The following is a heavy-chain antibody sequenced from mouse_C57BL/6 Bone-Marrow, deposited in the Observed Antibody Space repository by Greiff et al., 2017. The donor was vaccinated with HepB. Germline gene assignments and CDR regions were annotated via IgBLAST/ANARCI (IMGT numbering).Heavy chain of an antibody. CDR1: GYSITSGYY. Sequence: EVKLMESGPGLVKPSQSLSLTCSVTGYSITSGYYWNWIRQFPGNKLEWMGYISYDGSNNYNPSLKNRISITRDTSKNQFFLKLNSVTTEDTATYYCARDLRDYGRSSFAYWGQGTLVTVSA. CDR3: ARDLRDYGRSSFAY. D-gene: IGHD1-1*01. CDR2: ISYDGSN. V-gene: IGHV3-6*01. J-gene: IGHJ3*01.